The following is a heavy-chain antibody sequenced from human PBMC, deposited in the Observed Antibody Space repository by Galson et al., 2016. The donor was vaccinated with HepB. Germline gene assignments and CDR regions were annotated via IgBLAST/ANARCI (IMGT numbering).Heavy chain of an antibody. CDR2: IRGSGTGT. J-gene: IGHJ3*02. CDR3: AKISPVGYNSGWGGSFDI. Sequence: SLRLSCAASGFSISIYSMNWVRQAPGKGLEWVSAIRGSGTGTSYTDSVKGRFTISRDNSKNTLYLQTNSLRAEDAAVYYCAKISPVGYNSGWGGSFDIWGRGTMVTVSS. D-gene: IGHD6-19*01. CDR1: GFSISIYS. V-gene: IGHV3-23*01.